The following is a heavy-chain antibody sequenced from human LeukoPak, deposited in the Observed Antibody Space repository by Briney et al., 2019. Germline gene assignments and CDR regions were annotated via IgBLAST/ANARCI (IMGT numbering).Heavy chain of an antibody. CDR2: ISSNSSYI. Sequence: GGSLRLSCAASGFTFSSYSMNWVRQAPGKGLEWVSSISSNSSYIYYADSVKGRFTISRDNAKNSLYLQMNSLRAEDTAVYYCARDQGSSSYNPDAFDIWGQGTMVTVSS. J-gene: IGHJ3*02. D-gene: IGHD6-6*01. V-gene: IGHV3-21*01. CDR1: GFTFSSYS. CDR3: ARDQGSSSYNPDAFDI.